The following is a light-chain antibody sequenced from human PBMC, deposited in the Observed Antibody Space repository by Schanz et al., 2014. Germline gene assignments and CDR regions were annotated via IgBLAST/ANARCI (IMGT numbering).Light chain of an antibody. CDR1: QSVGSH. Sequence: EIVLTQSPGTLSLSPGERATLSCRASQSVGSHLVWYQQKPGQAPRLLIYGASNRATGIPARFSGSGSGTDFTLTISSLQSEDFAVYYCQQYNDWVTFGPGTKVD. CDR3: QQYNDWVT. J-gene: IGKJ3*01. V-gene: IGKV3D-15*01. CDR2: GAS.